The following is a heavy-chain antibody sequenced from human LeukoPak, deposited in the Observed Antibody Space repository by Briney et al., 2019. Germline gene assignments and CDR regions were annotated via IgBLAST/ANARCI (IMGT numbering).Heavy chain of an antibody. CDR3: ARGRWSGGSPTFDY. CDR2: INPNSGGT. V-gene: IGHV1-2*02. CDR1: GYTFTGYY. J-gene: IGHJ4*02. D-gene: IGHD2-15*01. Sequence: GASVKVSCKASGYTFTGYYMHWVRQAPGQGLEWMGWINPNSGGTNYAQKFQGRVTMTRDTSISTAYMELSRLRSDDTAVYYCARGRWSGGSPTFDYWGQGTLVTVSS.